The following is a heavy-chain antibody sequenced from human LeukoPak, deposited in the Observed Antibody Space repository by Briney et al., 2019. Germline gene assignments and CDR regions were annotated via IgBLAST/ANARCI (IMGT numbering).Heavy chain of an antibody. CDR3: ARYPVSYSSSWHYYFDY. Sequence: ASVKVSCKASGYXFTSYGISWVRQAPGQGREWMGWISVYNGNTNYAQKFQGRVTMTTDTSTSTAYMELRSLRSDDTAVYYCARYPVSYSSSWHYYFDYWGQGTLVSVSS. D-gene: IGHD6-13*01. V-gene: IGHV1-18*01. CDR2: ISVYNGNT. CDR1: GYXFTSYG. J-gene: IGHJ4*02.